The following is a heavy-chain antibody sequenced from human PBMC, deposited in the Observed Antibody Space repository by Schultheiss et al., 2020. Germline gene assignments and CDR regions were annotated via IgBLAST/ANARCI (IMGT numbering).Heavy chain of an antibody. CDR2: INPSGGST. Sequence: ASVKVSCKASGYTFTSYYMHWVRQAPGQGLEWMGIINPSGGSTSYAQKFQGRVTMTRDTSTSTVYMELSSLRSEDTAVYYCARAMKPQYVGRYSSGWYENFDYWGQGTLVTVSS. J-gene: IGHJ4*02. CDR1: GYTFTSYY. V-gene: IGHV1-46*01. CDR3: ARAMKPQYVGRYSSGWYENFDY. D-gene: IGHD6-19*01.